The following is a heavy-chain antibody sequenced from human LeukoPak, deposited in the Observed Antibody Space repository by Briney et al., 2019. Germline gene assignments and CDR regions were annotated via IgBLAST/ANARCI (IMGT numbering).Heavy chain of an antibody. CDR3: ARVRGIYSYGHPCYFDY. V-gene: IGHV3-21*01. D-gene: IGHD5-18*01. CDR2: ISSSSSYI. Sequence: PGGSLRLSCGVSGFTFSSYSMCWVRQAPGKGLEWVSFISSSSSYIYYADSVKGRFTISRDNAKNSLYLQMNSLGAEDTAVYYCARVRGIYSYGHPCYFDYWGQGTLVTVSS. J-gene: IGHJ4*02. CDR1: GFTFSSYS.